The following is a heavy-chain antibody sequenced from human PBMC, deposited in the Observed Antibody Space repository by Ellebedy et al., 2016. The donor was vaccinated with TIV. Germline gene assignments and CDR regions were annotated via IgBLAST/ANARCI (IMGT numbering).Heavy chain of an antibody. D-gene: IGHD2-21*01. CDR3: AKARGSSVIDYNYYGMDV. Sequence: GESLKISXVASGFTFNKYAMNWVRQAPGKGLEWVSGIGDTAHNTYYVDSVKGRFTISRDNSGNTLYLQMNSLRAEDTAVYYCAKARGSSVIDYNYYGMDVWGQGTTVTVSS. CDR2: IGDTAHNT. J-gene: IGHJ6*02. CDR1: GFTFNKYA. V-gene: IGHV3-23*01.